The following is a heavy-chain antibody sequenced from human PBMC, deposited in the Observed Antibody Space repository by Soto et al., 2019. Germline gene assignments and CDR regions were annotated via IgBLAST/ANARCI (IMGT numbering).Heavy chain of an antibody. Sequence: GLLRFTCSGSGFNGMSYWMSRVPQAPGKGLEWVASTKEDGSEIYYLHSVRGRFSISRDSAGKALHLTMNYLSAEDTGVYFCARDIGFDYVNWGQGTLVTVYS. V-gene: IGHV3-7*01. CDR2: TKEDGSEI. CDR1: GFNGMSYW. CDR3: ARDIGFDYVN. D-gene: IGHD3-16*01. J-gene: IGHJ4*02.